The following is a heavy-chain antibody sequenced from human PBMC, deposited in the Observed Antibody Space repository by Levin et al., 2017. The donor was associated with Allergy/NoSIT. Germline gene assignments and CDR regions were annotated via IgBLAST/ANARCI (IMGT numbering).Heavy chain of an antibody. D-gene: IGHD6-19*01. V-gene: IGHV3-23*01. Sequence: GGSLRLSCAASGFTFSSYAMSWVRQAPGKGLEWVSTFRDSGSGGSTHYADSVRGRFIISRDNSKNTLYLQMNSLRAEDTAVYYCAKAAVSGWFGTLDYWGRGTLVTVSS. CDR3: AKAAVSGWFGTLDY. CDR1: GFTFSSYA. CDR2: FRDSGSGGST. J-gene: IGHJ4*02.